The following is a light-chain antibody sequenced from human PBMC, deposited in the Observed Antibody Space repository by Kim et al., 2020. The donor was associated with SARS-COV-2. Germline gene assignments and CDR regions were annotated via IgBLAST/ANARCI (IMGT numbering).Light chain of an antibody. CDR1: QSVSSY. Sequence: SLSPGERATLARGTSQSVSSYLAWYQQKPGQAPRLLIYDASNRATGIPARFSGSGSGTDFTLTISSLEPEDFAVYYCRQRSNWLTFGGGTKVDIK. CDR2: DAS. V-gene: IGKV3-11*01. J-gene: IGKJ4*01. CDR3: RQRSNWLT.